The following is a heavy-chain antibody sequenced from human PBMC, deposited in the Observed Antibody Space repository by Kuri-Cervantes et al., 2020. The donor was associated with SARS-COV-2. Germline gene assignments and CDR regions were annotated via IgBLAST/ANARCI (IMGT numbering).Heavy chain of an antibody. CDR1: GFTFSSYA. D-gene: IGHD2-2*02. J-gene: IGHJ4*02. Sequence: GGSLRLSCAASGFTFSSYAMSWVRQAPGKWLEWVSAISGSGGSTYYADSVKGRFTISRDNSKNTLYLQMNSLRAEDTAVYYCAKDGDIVVVPATISGGFDSWGQGTLVTVSS. V-gene: IGHV3-23*01. CDR2: ISGSGGST. CDR3: AKDGDIVVVPATISGGFDS.